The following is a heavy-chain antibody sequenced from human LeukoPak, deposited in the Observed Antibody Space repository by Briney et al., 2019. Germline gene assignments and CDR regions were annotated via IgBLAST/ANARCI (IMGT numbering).Heavy chain of an antibody. J-gene: IGHJ4*02. D-gene: IGHD3-10*01. CDR2: ISSSSSTI. CDR1: GFTFSSYS. Sequence: PGGSLRLSCAAAGFTFSSYSMNWVRQAPGKGLEWVSYISSSSSTIYYADSVKGRFTISRDNARNTLYLQMSSLRVEDTAVYYCVRGFLGPDYWGQGSLVIVSS. CDR3: VRGFLGPDY. V-gene: IGHV3-48*04.